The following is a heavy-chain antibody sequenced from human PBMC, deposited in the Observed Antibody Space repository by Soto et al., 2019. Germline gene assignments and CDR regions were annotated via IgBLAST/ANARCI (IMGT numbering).Heavy chain of an antibody. CDR1: GLTFSSYA. CDR2: ISGSGGST. Sequence: VPLLESGGGLVQPGGSLRLSCAASGLTFSSYAMSWVRPAPGKGLEWVSAISGSGGSTYYADSVKCRFNISRDNSNNTLYMQMNSLRAEDTAVFYCAKDLRLYRSSTSCYAADRGQGTLVTVSS. D-gene: IGHD2-2*01. V-gene: IGHV3-23*01. CDR3: AKDLRLYRSSTSCYAAD. J-gene: IGHJ4*01.